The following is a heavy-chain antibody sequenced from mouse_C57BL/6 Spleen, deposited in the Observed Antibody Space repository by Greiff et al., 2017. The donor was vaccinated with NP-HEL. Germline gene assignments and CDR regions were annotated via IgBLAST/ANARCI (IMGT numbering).Heavy chain of an antibody. CDR2: IWSGGST. CDR3: ARKRDYGDMEMDY. V-gene: IGHV2-2*01. J-gene: IGHJ4*01. Sequence: VQLQESGPGLVQPSQSLSITCTVSGFSLTSYGVHWVRQSPGKGLEWLGVIWSGGSTDYNAAFISRLSISKDNSKSQVFFKMNSLQADDTAIYYCARKRDYGDMEMDYWGQGTSVTVSS. CDR1: GFSLTSYG. D-gene: IGHD2-4*01.